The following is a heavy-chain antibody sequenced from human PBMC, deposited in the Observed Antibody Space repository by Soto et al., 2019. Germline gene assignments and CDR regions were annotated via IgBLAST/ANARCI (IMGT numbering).Heavy chain of an antibody. D-gene: IGHD4-17*01. CDR3: ARLSGRAVNTTFRWYYFDY. CDR2: INAGNGNT. Sequence: ASVKVSCKASGYTFTSYAMHWVRQAPGQRLEWMGWINAGNGNTKYSQKFQGRVTITRDTSASTAYMELSSLRSEDTAVYYCARLSGRAVNTTFRWYYFDYWGQGTLVTVSS. V-gene: IGHV1-3*01. CDR1: GYTFTSYA. J-gene: IGHJ4*02.